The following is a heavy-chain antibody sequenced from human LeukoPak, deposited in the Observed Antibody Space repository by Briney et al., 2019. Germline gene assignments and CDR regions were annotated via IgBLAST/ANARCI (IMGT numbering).Heavy chain of an antibody. Sequence: SETLSLACTVSGGSISSYYWSWIRQPPGKGLEWIGYIYYSGSTNYNPSLKSRVTISVDTSKNQFSPKLSSVTAADTAVYYCARSFYGDYLEYFQHWGQGTLVTVSS. J-gene: IGHJ1*01. D-gene: IGHD4-17*01. V-gene: IGHV4-59*01. CDR1: GGSISSYY. CDR2: IYYSGST. CDR3: ARSFYGDYLEYFQH.